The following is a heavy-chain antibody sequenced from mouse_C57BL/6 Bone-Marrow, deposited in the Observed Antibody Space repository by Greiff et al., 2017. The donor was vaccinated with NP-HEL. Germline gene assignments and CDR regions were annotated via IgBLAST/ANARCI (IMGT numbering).Heavy chain of an antibody. CDR3: ARINGSSFAY. Sequence: VQLQQSGPELVQPGASVKLSCKASGYTFTDYYMNWVTQSHGKSLEWIGDINPNNGGTSYNQKFKGKATLTVDKSSSTAYMELRSLTSEDSAVYYCARINGSSFAYWGQGTLVTVSA. CDR2: INPNNGGT. D-gene: IGHD1-1*01. J-gene: IGHJ3*01. CDR1: GYTFTDYY. V-gene: IGHV1-26*01.